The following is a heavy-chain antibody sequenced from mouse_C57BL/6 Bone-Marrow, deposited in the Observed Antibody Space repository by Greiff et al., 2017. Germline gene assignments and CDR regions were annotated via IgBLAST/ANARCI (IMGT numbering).Heavy chain of an antibody. CDR2: IDPEDGET. Sequence: EVKLMESGAELVKPGASVKLSCTASGFNIKDYYMHWVKQRTEQGLEWIGRIDPEDGETKYAPKFQGKATITADTSSNTAYLQLSSLTYEDTAVYYCATAAQATADYGGQGTTLTVSS. CDR1: GFNIKDYY. J-gene: IGHJ2*01. V-gene: IGHV14-2*01. CDR3: ATAAQATADY. D-gene: IGHD3-2*02.